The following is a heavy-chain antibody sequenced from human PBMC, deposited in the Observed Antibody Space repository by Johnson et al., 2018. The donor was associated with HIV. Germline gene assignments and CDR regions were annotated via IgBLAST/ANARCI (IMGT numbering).Heavy chain of an antibody. J-gene: IGHJ3*02. V-gene: IGHV3-11*04. Sequence: QVQLVESGGGLVKPGGSLRLSCAASGFSVSDSYMSWVRQAPGKGLEWISYISRSGTTIYYADSVKGRFTSSRDNAKNSLYLQMNSLRAEDSAVYYCASPTSGYSGVKAFDIWGHGTMVTVSS. CDR1: GFSVSDSY. CDR3: ASPTSGYSGVKAFDI. CDR2: ISRSGTTI. D-gene: IGHD3-22*01.